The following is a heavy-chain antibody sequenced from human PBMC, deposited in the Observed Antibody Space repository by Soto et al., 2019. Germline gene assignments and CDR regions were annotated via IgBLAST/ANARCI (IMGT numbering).Heavy chain of an antibody. J-gene: IGHJ4*02. CDR2: IYWDDDK. V-gene: IGHV2-5*02. Sequence: QITLKESGPTLVKPTQTLTLTCTFSGFSLSSTRMAVGWIRQPPGKALEWLALIYWDDDKRYSPFLKSRLTITKDTSKNHVVLTLCTMDPVDTARYYCAHIVVAGLGYYFDYWGQGTLVTVSS. D-gene: IGHD6-19*01. CDR1: GFSLSSTRMA. CDR3: AHIVVAGLGYYFDY.